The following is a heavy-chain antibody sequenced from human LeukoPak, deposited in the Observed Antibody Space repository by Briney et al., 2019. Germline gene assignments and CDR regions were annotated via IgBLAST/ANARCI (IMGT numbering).Heavy chain of an antibody. V-gene: IGHV1-18*04. CDR1: GYTLSNYG. J-gene: IGHJ4*02. CDR3: ASNPRGDSWTFDY. Sequence: GASVKVSCKASGYTLSNYGVNWVRQAPGQRLEWMGWISIYNGNTNYAQILRGRVTMTTDTSTSTVYMELRSLRSDDTAVYYCASNPRGDSWTFDYWGQGTLVTVSS. D-gene: IGHD2-21*02. CDR2: ISIYNGNT.